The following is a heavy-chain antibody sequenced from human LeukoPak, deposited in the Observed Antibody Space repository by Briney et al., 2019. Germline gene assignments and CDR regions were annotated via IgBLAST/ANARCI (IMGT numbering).Heavy chain of an antibody. Sequence: GGPLRLSCAASGFTFNNYAMNWVRQAPGEGLEWVSSISGGGETTYYADSAKGRFTISRDNSQNTLYLQMNSPRAEDTAVYYCARDYADYVGYFFFDYWGQGTLVTVSS. D-gene: IGHD4-17*01. CDR1: GFTFNNYA. CDR2: ISGGGETT. V-gene: IGHV3-23*01. J-gene: IGHJ4*02. CDR3: ARDYADYVGYFFFDY.